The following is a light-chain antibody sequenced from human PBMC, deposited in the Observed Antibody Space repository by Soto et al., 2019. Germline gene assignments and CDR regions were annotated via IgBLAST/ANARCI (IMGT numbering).Light chain of an antibody. CDR2: GAF. CDR3: QQYNDWPLT. J-gene: IGKJ1*01. CDR1: QSVNQK. Sequence: EILLTQSPATLSVSPGEIATLSCRASQSVNQKLACYQQKPGQAPSLLIYGAFTRATGIPARFSGTGSGTEFTLTISSLQSEDFALYYCQQYNDWPLTFGQGTKVDIK. V-gene: IGKV3-15*01.